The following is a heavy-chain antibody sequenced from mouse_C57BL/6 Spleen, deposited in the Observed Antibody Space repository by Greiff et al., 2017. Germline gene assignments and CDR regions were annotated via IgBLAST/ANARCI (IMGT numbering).Heavy chain of an antibody. D-gene: IGHD2-10*01. V-gene: IGHV7-3*01. CDR3: ARSVLPYYAMDY. CDR2: IRNKANGYTT. J-gene: IGHJ4*01. CDR1: GFTFTDYY. Sequence: EVQGVESGGGLVQPGGSLSLSCAASGFTFTDYYMSWVRQPPGKALEWLGFIRNKANGYTTEYSASVKGRFTISRDNSQSILYLQMNALRAEDSATYYCARSVLPYYAMDYWGQGTSVTVSS.